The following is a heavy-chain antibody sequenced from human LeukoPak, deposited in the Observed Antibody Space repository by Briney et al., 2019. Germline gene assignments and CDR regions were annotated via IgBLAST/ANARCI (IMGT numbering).Heavy chain of an antibody. J-gene: IGHJ5*02. Sequence: PGRSLRLSCAASGFTFSSYGMHWVRQAPGKGLEWVAVIWYDGSNKYYADSVKGRFTTSRDNSKNTLYLQMNSLRAEDTAVYYCARVFIPYDSSGYNWFDPWGQGTLVTVSS. CDR2: IWYDGSNK. D-gene: IGHD3-22*01. CDR3: ARVFIPYDSSGYNWFDP. V-gene: IGHV3-33*01. CDR1: GFTFSSYG.